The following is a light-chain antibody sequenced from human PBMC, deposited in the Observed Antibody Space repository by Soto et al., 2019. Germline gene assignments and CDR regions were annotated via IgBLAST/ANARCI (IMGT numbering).Light chain of an antibody. CDR3: QQYGSSPPTWT. CDR2: GAS. CDR1: SSNIGAGYD. Sequence: QSALTQPPSVSGAPGQRVTISCTGSSSNIGAGYDVHWYQQLPGTAPKLLIYGASSRATGIPDRFSGSGSGTDFTLTISRLEPEDFAVYYCQQYGSSPPTWTFGQGTK. J-gene: IGLJ3*02. V-gene: IGLV1-40*01.